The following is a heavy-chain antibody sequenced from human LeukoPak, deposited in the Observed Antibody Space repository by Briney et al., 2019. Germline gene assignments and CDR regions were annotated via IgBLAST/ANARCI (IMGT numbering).Heavy chain of an antibody. CDR1: GGTFSSYA. CDR3: ARGGTYYYDSSGYYPGY. D-gene: IGHD3-22*01. V-gene: IGHV1-69*04. Sequence: SVKVSCKASGGTFSSYAISWVRQAPGQGLEWMGRIIPILGIANYAQKFQGRVTITADKSTSTAYMELSSLRSEDTAVCYCARGGTYYYDSSGYYPGYWGQGTLVTVSS. J-gene: IGHJ4*02. CDR2: IIPILGIA.